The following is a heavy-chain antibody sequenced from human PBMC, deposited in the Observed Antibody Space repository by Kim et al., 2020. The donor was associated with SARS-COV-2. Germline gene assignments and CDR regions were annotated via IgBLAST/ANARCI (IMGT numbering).Heavy chain of an antibody. CDR3: AKDPSSSWSYYYYYGMDV. D-gene: IGHD6-13*01. Sequence: KGRFTISRDNSKNTLYLQMNSLRAEDTAVYYCAKDPSSSWSYYYYYGMDVWGQGTTVTVSS. J-gene: IGHJ6*02. V-gene: IGHV3-30*02.